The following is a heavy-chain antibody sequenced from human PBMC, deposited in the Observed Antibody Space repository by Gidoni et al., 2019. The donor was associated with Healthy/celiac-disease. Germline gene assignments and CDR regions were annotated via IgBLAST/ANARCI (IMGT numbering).Heavy chain of an antibody. D-gene: IGHD3-22*01. Sequence: EVQRVESGGGLVQPGGSLRLSCAASGVTSSRLSMNWVRQAPGKGLEGVSYIRSSSNTIYYEDSLKGRFTISRDNAKNSLYLQMNSRRAEDTAVYYCARDEMYYYDSSGHRTFYYWGQGTLVTVSS. CDR2: IRSSSNTI. J-gene: IGHJ4*02. V-gene: IGHV3-48*01. CDR1: GVTSSRLS. CDR3: ARDEMYYYDSSGHRTFYY.